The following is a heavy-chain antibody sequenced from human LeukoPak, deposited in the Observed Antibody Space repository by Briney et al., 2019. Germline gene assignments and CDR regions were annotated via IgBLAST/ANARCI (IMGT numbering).Heavy chain of an antibody. J-gene: IGHJ6*02. CDR1: GFTFSSYS. Sequence: GGPLRLSCAASGFTFSSYSMNWVRQAPGKGLEWVSSISSSSSYIYYADSVKGRFTISRDNAKNSLYLQMNSLRAEDTAVYYCARDRRYYGSGSYYNVDYYYYGMDVWGQGTTVTVSS. D-gene: IGHD3-10*01. CDR2: ISSSSSYI. V-gene: IGHV3-21*01. CDR3: ARDRRYYGSGSYYNVDYYYYGMDV.